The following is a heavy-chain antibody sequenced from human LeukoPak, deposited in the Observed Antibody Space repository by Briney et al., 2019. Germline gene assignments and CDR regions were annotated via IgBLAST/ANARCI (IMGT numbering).Heavy chain of an antibody. D-gene: IGHD3-3*01. V-gene: IGHV3-23*01. J-gene: IGHJ3*01. CDR1: GFTFSSYA. CDR3: ARRLSLRFDAFAV. CDR2: MSDIGPNT. Sequence: GGSLRLSCAASGFTFSSYAMSWVRQAPGKGLEWVSSMSDIGPNTYYADSVKGRFTISRDTSKNTLLLQMSSLRADDTALYFCARRLSLRFDAFAVWGPGTVVTVSS.